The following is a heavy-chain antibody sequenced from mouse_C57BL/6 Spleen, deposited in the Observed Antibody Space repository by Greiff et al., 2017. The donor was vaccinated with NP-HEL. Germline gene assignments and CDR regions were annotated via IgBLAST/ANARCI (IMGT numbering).Heavy chain of an antibody. J-gene: IGHJ3*01. V-gene: IGHV5-4*01. D-gene: IGHD3-3*01. CDR1: GFTFSSYA. CDR3: ARDLRGTRGFAY. CDR2: ISDGGSYT. Sequence: EVQLQESGGGLVKPGGSLKLSCAASGFTFSSYAMSWVRQTPEKRLEWVATISDGGSYTYYPDNVKGRFTISRDNAKNNLYLQMSHLKSEDTAMYYCARDLRGTRGFAYWGQGTLVTVSA.